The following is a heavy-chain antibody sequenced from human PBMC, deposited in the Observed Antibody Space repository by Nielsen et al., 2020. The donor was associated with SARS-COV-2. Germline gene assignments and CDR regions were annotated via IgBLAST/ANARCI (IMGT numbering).Heavy chain of an antibody. CDR3: ARGDYSNPNY. Sequence: ASVKVSCKASGYRFTAYSMHWVRQAPGQGPEWMGRIDPHSGGTTYAQMFQGRVTMTRDTSINTAYMELTRLRSDDTAVYYCARGDYSNPNYWGQGSLVTVSS. D-gene: IGHD4-11*01. V-gene: IGHV1-2*06. CDR1: GYRFTAYS. CDR2: IDPHSGGT. J-gene: IGHJ4*02.